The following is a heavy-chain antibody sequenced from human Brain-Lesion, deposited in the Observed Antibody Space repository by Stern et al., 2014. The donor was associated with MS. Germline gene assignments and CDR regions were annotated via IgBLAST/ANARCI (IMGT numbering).Heavy chain of an antibody. CDR3: ARRGDSSSSGFDY. V-gene: IGHV5-51*01. D-gene: IGHD6-6*01. CDR2: IGPGDSDT. CDR1: GYRFTSNW. J-gene: IGHJ4*02. Sequence: VQLVQSGAEVKKPGESLKISCKGSGYRFTSNWIGGGRQMPGKGLEGRGIIGPGDSDTRFSPSFQGQVTISADKSISTAYLQWSSLQASDTAMYYCARRGDSSSSGFDYWGQGTLVIVSS.